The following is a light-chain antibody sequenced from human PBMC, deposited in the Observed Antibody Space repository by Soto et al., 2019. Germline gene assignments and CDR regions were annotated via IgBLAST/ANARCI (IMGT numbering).Light chain of an antibody. V-gene: IGLV2-8*01. J-gene: IGLJ1*01. CDR2: EVT. CDR3: SSYTSRSTLV. CDR1: SSDVGGYNF. Sequence: QSALTQPPSASGSPGQSVTISCTGTSSDVGGYNFVSWYQQHPGKAPKLMTYEVTKRPSGVPDRFSGSKSGNTASLTVSGLQAEDEADYYCSSYTSRSTLVFGTGTKVTVL.